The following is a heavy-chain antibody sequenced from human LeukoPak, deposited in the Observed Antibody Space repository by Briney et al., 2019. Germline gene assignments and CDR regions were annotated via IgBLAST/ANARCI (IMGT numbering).Heavy chain of an antibody. CDR1: GGSISGYY. CDR3: ARHAPSPHSGNHAY. J-gene: IGHJ4*02. V-gene: IGHV4-59*08. Sequence: SETLSLTCTVSGGSISGYYWSWIRQPPGKGLEWIGYIYYTGSTNYNPSLKCRVTISLDTSKNQFSLKLSSVTAADTAIYYCARHAPSPHSGNHAYWGQGTLVAVSS. D-gene: IGHD1-14*01. CDR2: IYYTGST.